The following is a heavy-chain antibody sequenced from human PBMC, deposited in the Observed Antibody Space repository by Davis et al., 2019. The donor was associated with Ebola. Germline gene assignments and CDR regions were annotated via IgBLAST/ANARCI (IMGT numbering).Heavy chain of an antibody. CDR1: GYTFTSYY. V-gene: IGHV1-46*01. CDR3: AREGQLEFYLDY. D-gene: IGHD1-1*01. J-gene: IGHJ4*02. CDR2: INPSGGST. Sequence: ASVKVSCRASGYTFTSYYMHWVRQAPGQGLEWMGIINPSGGSTSYAQKFQGRVTMTRDTSTSTVYMELSSLRSEDTAVYYCAREGQLEFYLDYWGQGTLVTVSS.